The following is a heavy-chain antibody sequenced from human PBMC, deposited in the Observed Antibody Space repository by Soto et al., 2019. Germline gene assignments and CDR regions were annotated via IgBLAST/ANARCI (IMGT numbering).Heavy chain of an antibody. CDR1: GGSISSGDYY. Sequence: QVQLQESGPGRVKPSQTLSLTCTVSGGSISSGDYYWSWIRQPPGKGLEWIGYIYYSGSTYYNPSLKSRVTISVATSKTQFSLKLSSVTAADTAVYYCARERPDGSRLDPWGQGTLVTVSS. D-gene: IGHD6-13*01. V-gene: IGHV4-30-4*01. CDR3: ARERPDGSRLDP. J-gene: IGHJ5*02. CDR2: IYYSGST.